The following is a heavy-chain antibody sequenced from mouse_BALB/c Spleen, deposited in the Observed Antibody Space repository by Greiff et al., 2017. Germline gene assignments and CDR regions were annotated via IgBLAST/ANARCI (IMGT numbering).Heavy chain of an antibody. Sequence: VQLQQSGAELVRPGSSVKISCKASGYAFSSYWMNWVKQRPGQGLEWIGQIYPGDGDTNYNGKFKGKATLTADKSSSTAYMQLSSLTSEDSAVYFCARSQDYSWFAYWGQGTLVTVSA. V-gene: IGHV1-80*01. D-gene: IGHD1-1*01. CDR1: GYAFSSYW. CDR2: IYPGDGDT. CDR3: ARSQDYSWFAY. J-gene: IGHJ3*01.